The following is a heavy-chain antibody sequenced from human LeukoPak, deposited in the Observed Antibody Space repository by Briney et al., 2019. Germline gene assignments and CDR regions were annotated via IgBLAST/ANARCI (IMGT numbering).Heavy chain of an antibody. D-gene: IGHD2-15*01. CDR3: ARGRGYCGGDCYVY. Sequence: ASVKVSCKASGGTFSSYAISWVRQAPGQGLEWMGRINPNSGGTNYAQKFQGRVTMTRDTSISTAYMELSRLRSDDTAVYYCARGRGYCGGDCYVYWGQGTLVTVSS. CDR1: GGTFSSYA. CDR2: INPNSGGT. V-gene: IGHV1-2*06. J-gene: IGHJ4*02.